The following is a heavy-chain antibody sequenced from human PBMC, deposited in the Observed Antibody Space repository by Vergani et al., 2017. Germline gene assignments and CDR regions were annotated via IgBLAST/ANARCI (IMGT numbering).Heavy chain of an antibody. V-gene: IGHV3-33*03. Sequence: QVQLVESGGGVVQPGRSLRLSCAASGFTFSSYGMHWVRQAPGKGLEWVAVIWYDGSNKYYAESVKGRFTISRDNSKNTLYLQMNILRAEDTAVYYCACDVHCSISSCYWQFDYWGQGTLVTVSS. J-gene: IGHJ4*02. CDR1: GFTFSSYG. CDR2: IWYDGSNK. D-gene: IGHD2-2*01. CDR3: ACDVHCSISSCYWQFDY.